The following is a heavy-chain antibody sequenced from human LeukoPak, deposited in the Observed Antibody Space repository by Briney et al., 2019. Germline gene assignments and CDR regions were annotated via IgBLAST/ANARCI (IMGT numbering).Heavy chain of an antibody. CDR3: ARDGNTYGPDFDY. J-gene: IGHJ4*02. V-gene: IGHV4-4*07. Sequence: PSETLSLTCTVSGGSISDFHRSWIRQPAGKGLEWIGHVNINEGPKYNPSLRSRVIMSTDTSRNQYSLELTSVTAADTAVYYCARDGNTYGPDFDYWGQGTLVTVSS. CDR2: VNINEGP. D-gene: IGHD3-10*01. CDR1: GGSISDFH.